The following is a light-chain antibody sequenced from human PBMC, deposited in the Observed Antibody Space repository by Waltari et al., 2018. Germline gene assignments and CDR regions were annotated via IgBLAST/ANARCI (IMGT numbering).Light chain of an antibody. CDR2: LAS. V-gene: IGKV1-27*01. Sequence: DIQMTQSPSSLSAFVGDTVTITCQASQGISNTLAWYQQKPGKVPKLLIYLASTLQSGVPSRFSGSGSGTHFTLTISSLQPEDFAVYYCQHGFRPPLTFGGGTKVEIK. CDR3: QHGFRPPLT. J-gene: IGKJ4*01. CDR1: QGISNT.